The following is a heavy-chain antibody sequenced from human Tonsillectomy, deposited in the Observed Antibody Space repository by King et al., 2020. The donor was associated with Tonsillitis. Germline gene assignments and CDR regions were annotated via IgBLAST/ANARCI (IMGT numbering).Heavy chain of an antibody. CDR1: GFTFSTYG. J-gene: IGHJ4*02. V-gene: IGHV3-30*02. CDR3: AKDIIVGALYGSGSYYNAFDY. CDR2: IRYEGTKT. Sequence: VQLVESGGGVVQPGGSLRLSCAASGFTFSTYGMHGVRQAPGKGLEGGAFIRYEGTKTYFADPVKGRFTISRDNSKNTVYLQMNSLRAEDTAVYYCAKDIIVGALYGSGSYYNAFDYWGQGTLVTVSS. D-gene: IGHD3-10*01.